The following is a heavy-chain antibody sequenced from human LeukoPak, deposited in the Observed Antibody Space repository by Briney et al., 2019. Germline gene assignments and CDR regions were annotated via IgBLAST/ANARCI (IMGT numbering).Heavy chain of an antibody. CDR1: GYTFTSYD. Sequence: ASVKVSCKASGYTFTSYDINWVRQATGQGLEWMGWMNPNSGNTGYAQKFQGRVTMTRNTSISTAYMELSSLRSEDTAVYYCARVVFVQQLAIDYWGQGTLVTVSS. CDR3: ARVVFVQQLAIDY. J-gene: IGHJ4*02. D-gene: IGHD6-13*01. V-gene: IGHV1-8*01. CDR2: MNPNSGNT.